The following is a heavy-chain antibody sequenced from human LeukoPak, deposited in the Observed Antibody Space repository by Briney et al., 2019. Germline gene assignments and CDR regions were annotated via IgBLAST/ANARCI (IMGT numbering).Heavy chain of an antibody. J-gene: IGHJ4*02. CDR1: GGSISSGGYY. Sequence: SETLSLTCTVSGGSISSGGYYWSWIRQHPGKGLEWIGYIYYSGSTYYNPSLKSRVTISVDTSKNQFSLKLSSVTAADTAVYYCARVRSSSWYVSYRDYWGQGTLVTVSS. D-gene: IGHD6-13*01. CDR2: IYYSGST. V-gene: IGHV4-31*03. CDR3: ARVRSSSWYVSYRDY.